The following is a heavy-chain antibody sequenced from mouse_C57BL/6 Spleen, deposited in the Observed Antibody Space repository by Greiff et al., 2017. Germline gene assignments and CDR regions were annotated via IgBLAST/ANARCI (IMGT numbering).Heavy chain of an antibody. D-gene: IGHD2-4*01. V-gene: IGHV14-4*01. CDR2: IDPENGDT. J-gene: IGHJ1*03. Sequence: VQLQQSGAELVRPGASVKLSCTASGFNIKDDYMHWVKQRPEQGLEWIGRIDPENGDTEYASKFQGKATITADTSSNTAYLQLSSLTSEDTAVYYCTQEDYDVWYFDVWGTGTTVTVSS. CDR1: GFNIKDDY. CDR3: TQEDYDVWYFDV.